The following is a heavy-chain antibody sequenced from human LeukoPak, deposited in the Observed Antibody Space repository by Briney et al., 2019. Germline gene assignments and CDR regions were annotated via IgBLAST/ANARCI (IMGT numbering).Heavy chain of an antibody. CDR1: GGTFSSYA. V-gene: IGHV1-69*04. Sequence: ASVKVSCKASGGTFSSYAISWVRQAPGQGLEWMGRIIPILGIANYAQKFQGRVTITADKSTSTAYMELSSLRSEDTAVYYCARHDSYDAFDIWGQGTMVTVSS. D-gene: IGHD2-21*02. CDR2: IIPILGIA. J-gene: IGHJ3*02. CDR3: ARHDSYDAFDI.